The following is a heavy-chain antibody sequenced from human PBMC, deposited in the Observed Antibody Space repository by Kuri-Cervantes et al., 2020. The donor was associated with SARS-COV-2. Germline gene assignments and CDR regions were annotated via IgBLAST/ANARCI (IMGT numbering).Heavy chain of an antibody. D-gene: IGHD6-6*01. CDR3: ARGVAARPVLSVGWFDP. CDR1: GGSISSYY. Sequence: SETLSLTCTVSGGSISSYYWSWIRQPPGKGLEWIGYIYYSGSTNYNPSLKSRVTISVDTSKDQFSLKVSSVTAADTAVYYCARGVAARPVLSVGWFDPWGQGTLVTVSS. J-gene: IGHJ5*02. CDR2: IYYSGST. V-gene: IGHV4-59*12.